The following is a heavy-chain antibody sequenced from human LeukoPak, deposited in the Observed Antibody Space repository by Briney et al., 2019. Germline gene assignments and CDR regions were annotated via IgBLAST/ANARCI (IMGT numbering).Heavy chain of an antibody. CDR3: ARDSYCGGDCYPDNASDI. J-gene: IGHJ3*02. D-gene: IGHD2-21*02. Sequence: PSQTLSLTCTVSGGSISSGSYYWSWIRQPAGKGLEWIGRIYTSVSTNYNPSLKSRVTISVDTSKNQFSLKLSSVTAADTAVYYCARDSYCGGDCYPDNASDIWGQGTMVTVSS. CDR2: IYTSVST. CDR1: GGSISSGSYY. V-gene: IGHV4-61*02.